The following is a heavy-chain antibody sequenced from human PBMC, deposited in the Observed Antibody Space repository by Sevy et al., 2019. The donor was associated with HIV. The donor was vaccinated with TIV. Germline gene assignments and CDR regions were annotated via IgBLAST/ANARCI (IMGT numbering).Heavy chain of an antibody. D-gene: IGHD6-19*01. CDR1: GFTFSNYG. CDR2: TSYNEGGE. J-gene: IGHJ6*02. CDR3: AKDTGSSGYDHYGLDV. V-gene: IGHV3-30*18. Sequence: GGSLRLSCVASGFTFSNYGTHWVRQAPGKGLEWVAITSYNEGGENYADSVKGRLTISRDNSKNKVYLQMYRLTTEDTGVYYCAKDTGSSGYDHYGLDVWGQGTTVTVSS.